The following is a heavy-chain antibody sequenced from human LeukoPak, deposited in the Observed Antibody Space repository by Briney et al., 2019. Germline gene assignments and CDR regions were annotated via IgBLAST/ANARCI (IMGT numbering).Heavy chain of an antibody. CDR1: GYTFTSYG. CDR3: ARDGVYCGGDCYIDAFDI. D-gene: IGHD2-21*02. Sequence: ASVKVSCKASGYTFTSYGISWVRQAPGQGLEGMGWISAYNGNTNYAQKLQGRGTMTTDTSTSTAYMELRSLRSDDTAVYYCARDGVYCGGDCYIDAFDIWGQGTMVTVSS. CDR2: ISAYNGNT. V-gene: IGHV1-18*01. J-gene: IGHJ3*02.